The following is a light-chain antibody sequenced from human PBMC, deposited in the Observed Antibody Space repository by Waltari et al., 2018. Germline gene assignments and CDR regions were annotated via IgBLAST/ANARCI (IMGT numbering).Light chain of an antibody. CDR3: MQGIHL. Sequence: DLVVTQSPVTLAVTLGQSASISCTSSQTLLNTDGNVYLNWFHQRPGQSPRRLIYQVTKRDSGVPDRFRGSGSHTDFTLTISRVEAEDVGVYFCMQGIHLFGGGTKVEIK. CDR2: QVT. J-gene: IGKJ4*01. V-gene: IGKV2-30*01. CDR1: QTLLNTDGNVY.